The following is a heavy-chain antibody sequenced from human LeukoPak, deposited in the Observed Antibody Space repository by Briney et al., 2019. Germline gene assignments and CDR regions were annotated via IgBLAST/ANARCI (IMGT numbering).Heavy chain of an antibody. CDR1: GYTFINYY. D-gene: IGHD6-19*01. J-gene: IGHJ5*01. CDR2: ISAYGIT. CDR3: ARDRLRGKMAVAGNWFDS. V-gene: IGHV1-2*02. Sequence: ASVKVSCKASGYTFINYYLHWVRQAPGQGLEWMGWISAYGITNYAQNLQGRVTMTRDTSISTDYMELTRLRSEDTAVYYCARDRLRGKMAVAGNWFDSWGQGTLVTVSS.